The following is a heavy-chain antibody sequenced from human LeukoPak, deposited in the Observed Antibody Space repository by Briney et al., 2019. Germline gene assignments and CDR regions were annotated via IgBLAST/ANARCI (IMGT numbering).Heavy chain of an antibody. D-gene: IGHD2-15*01. Sequence: PSETLSLTCSVSGGSINNYWWNWIRQPPGKGLEWIGYIYYSGSTGYNPSLTGRLTISVDTSLNQFSLKLNSVTAADTAVYYCARYCSGGDCYSKALDYWGQGILVTVSS. CDR2: IYYSGST. CDR3: ARYCSGGDCYSKALDY. J-gene: IGHJ4*02. V-gene: IGHV4-59*01. CDR1: GGSINNYW.